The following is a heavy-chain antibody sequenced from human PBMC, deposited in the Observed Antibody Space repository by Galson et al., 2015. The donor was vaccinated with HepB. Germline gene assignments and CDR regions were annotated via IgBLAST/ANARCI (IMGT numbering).Heavy chain of an antibody. Sequence: SVKVSCKASGYTFTSYDINWVQQATGQGLEWMGWMNPNSGNTGYAQKFQGRVTMTRNTSISTAYMELSSLRSEDTAVYYCARSAGMYYGDYVGYWGQGTTVTVSS. CDR3: ARSAGMYYGDYVGY. V-gene: IGHV1-8*01. J-gene: IGHJ6*02. CDR2: MNPNSGNT. D-gene: IGHD4-17*01. CDR1: GYTFTSYD.